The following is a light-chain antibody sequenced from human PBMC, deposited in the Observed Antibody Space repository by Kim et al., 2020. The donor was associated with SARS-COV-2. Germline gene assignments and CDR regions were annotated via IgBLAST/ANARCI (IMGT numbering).Light chain of an antibody. J-gene: IGLJ3*02. CDR3: TSYTSTNTLV. CDR1: SSDIGSYKY. V-gene: IGLV2-14*03. CDR2: DVS. Sequence: GQSITVPCTGTSSDIGSYKYVSWYQQHPGKAPKLIIFDVSDRPSGVSNRFSGSKSGNTASLTISGVQAEDEADYYCTSYTSTNTLVSGGGTQLTVL.